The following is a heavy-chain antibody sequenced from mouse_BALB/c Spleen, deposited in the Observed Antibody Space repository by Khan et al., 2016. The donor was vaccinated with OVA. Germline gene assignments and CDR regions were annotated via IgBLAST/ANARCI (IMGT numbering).Heavy chain of an antibody. CDR3: ARGNDYGYAMDD. CDR1: GYSITSNYA. Sequence: EVQLQESGPGLVKPSQSLYLTCTVTGYSITSNYAWNWIRQFPGNKLEWMGYISYSGSTSYNPSLKSRISITRDTSKNQFFLQLNSVTTEDTATYDCARGNDYGYAMDDWGQGTSVTVSS. CDR2: ISYSGST. D-gene: IGHD1-1*01. V-gene: IGHV3-2*02. J-gene: IGHJ4*01.